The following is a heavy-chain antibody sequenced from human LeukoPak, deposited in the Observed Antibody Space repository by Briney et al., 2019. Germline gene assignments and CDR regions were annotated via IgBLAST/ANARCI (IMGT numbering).Heavy chain of an antibody. CDR3: ASVVPAAMFFDY. D-gene: IGHD2-2*01. Sequence: SETLSLTCTVSGGSISSYYWSWIRQPPGKGLEWIGYIYYSGSTNYNPSLKSRVTISVDTSKNQFSLKLSSVTAADTAVYDCASVVPAAMFFDYWGQGTLVTVSS. CDR1: GGSISSYY. V-gene: IGHV4-59*01. J-gene: IGHJ4*02. CDR2: IYYSGST.